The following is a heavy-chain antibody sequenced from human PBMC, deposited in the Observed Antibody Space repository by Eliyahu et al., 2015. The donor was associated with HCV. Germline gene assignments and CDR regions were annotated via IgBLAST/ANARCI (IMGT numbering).Heavy chain of an antibody. J-gene: IGHJ4*02. CDR2: IWYDGSNK. CDR1: GFTFSSYG. V-gene: IGHV3-33*01. CDR3: ARDPQLWLFDY. D-gene: IGHD5-18*01. Sequence: QVQLVESGGGVVQPGRSLRLSCAASGFTFSSYGMHWVRQAPGKGLEWVAVIWYDGSNKYYADSVKGRFTISRDNSKNTLYLQMNSLRAEDTAVYYCARDPQLWLFDYWGQGTLVTVSS.